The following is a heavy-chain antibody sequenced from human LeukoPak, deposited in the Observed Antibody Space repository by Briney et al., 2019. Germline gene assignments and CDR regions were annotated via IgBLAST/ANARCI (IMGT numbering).Heavy chain of an antibody. CDR2: ISVYNGNT. CDR1: GYTFTSYG. CDR3: ARSAPGTPLGGYYYYMDV. D-gene: IGHD1/OR15-1a*01. V-gene: IGHV1-18*01. Sequence: GASVKVSCKAYGYTFTSYGIIWVRQAPGQGLEWMGWISVYNGNTNYAQKVQGRVTMTTDTPTSTAYMELRSLRSDDTAVYYCARSAPGTPLGGYYYYMDVWGKGTTVTVSS. J-gene: IGHJ6*03.